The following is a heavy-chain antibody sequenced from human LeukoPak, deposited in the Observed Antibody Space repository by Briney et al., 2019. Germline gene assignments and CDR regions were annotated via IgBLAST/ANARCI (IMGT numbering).Heavy chain of an antibody. CDR2: IYYSGST. D-gene: IGHD6-13*01. Sequence: SETLSLTCTVSGGSISSYYWSWIRQPPGKGLEWIGYIYYSGSTNYNPSLKSRVTISVDTSKNQFSLKLSSVTAADTAVYYCASYSSSRHYFDYWGQGTLVTVSS. CDR1: GGSISSYY. V-gene: IGHV4-59*01. CDR3: ASYSSSRHYFDY. J-gene: IGHJ4*02.